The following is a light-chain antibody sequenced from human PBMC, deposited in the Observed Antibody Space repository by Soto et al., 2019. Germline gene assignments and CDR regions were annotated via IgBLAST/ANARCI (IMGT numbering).Light chain of an antibody. J-gene: IGKJ1*01. CDR1: QSVGSN. Sequence: EIVLTQSPATLSVSPGERATISCRASQSVGSNLAWYQQKPGQAPRLLIYGASTRATGIPARFSGSGSGTEFALTISSLQSEDFAVYYCQQYNYWPGTFGQGTKVDIK. CDR3: QQYNYWPGT. V-gene: IGKV3-15*01. CDR2: GAS.